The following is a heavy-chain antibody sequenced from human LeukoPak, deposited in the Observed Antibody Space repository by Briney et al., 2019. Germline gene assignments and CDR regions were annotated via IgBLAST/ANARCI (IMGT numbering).Heavy chain of an antibody. V-gene: IGHV4-39*07. D-gene: IGHD3-10*01. CDR3: ARSGVTMVRGVIARGNWFDP. CDR1: GGSISSSSYY. CDR2: INHSGST. Sequence: SETLSLTCTVSGGSISSSSYYWGWIRQPPGKGLEWIGEINHSGSTNYNPSLKGRVTISVDTSKNQFSLKLSSVTAADTAVYYCARSGVTMVRGVIARGNWFDPWGQGTLVTVSS. J-gene: IGHJ5*02.